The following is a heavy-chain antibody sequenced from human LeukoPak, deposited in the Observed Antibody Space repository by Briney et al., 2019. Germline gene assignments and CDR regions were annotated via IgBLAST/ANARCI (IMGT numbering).Heavy chain of an antibody. D-gene: IGHD3-22*01. CDR2: FDPEDGET. CDR3: APKPNDSSGYYIRPFDY. J-gene: IGHJ4*02. Sequence: ASVKVSCKVSGYTLTELSMHWVRQAPGKGLEWMGGFDPEDGETIYAQKFQGRVTMTEDTSTDTAYMELSSLRSEDTAVYYCAPKPNDSSGYYIRPFDYWGQGTLVTVSS. CDR1: GYTLTELS. V-gene: IGHV1-24*01.